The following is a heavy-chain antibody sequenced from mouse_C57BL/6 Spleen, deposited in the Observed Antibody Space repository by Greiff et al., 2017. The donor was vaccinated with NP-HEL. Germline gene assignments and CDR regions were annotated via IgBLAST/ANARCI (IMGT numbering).Heavy chain of an antibody. D-gene: IGHD2-4*01. CDR3: ARQGHGDYPFWDY. J-gene: IGHJ4*01. CDR1: GFTFSSYT. V-gene: IGHV5-9*01. CDR2: ISGGGGNT. Sequence: DVQLVESGGGLVKPGGSLKLSCAASGFTFSSYTMSWVRQTPEKRLEWVATISGGGGNTYYPDSVKGRFTISRDNAKNTLYLQMSSLRSEDTALYYCARQGHGDYPFWDYWGQGTSVTVSS.